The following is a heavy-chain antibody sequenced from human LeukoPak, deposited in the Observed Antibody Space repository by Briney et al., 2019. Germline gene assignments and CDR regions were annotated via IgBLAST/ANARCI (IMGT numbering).Heavy chain of an antibody. CDR1: GGSISSYY. Sequence: SETLSLTCTVSGGSISSYYWSWIRQPPGKGLEWIGYIYYSGSTNYNPSLKSRVTISVDTSKNQFSLKLSSVTAADTAVYYCAGDVGGQWNFDYWGQGTLVTVSS. D-gene: IGHD6-19*01. CDR2: IYYSGST. CDR3: AGDVGGQWNFDY. V-gene: IGHV4-59*01. J-gene: IGHJ4*02.